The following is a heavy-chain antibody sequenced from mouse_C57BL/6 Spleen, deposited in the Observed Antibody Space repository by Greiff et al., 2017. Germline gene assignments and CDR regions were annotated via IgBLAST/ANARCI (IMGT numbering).Heavy chain of an antibody. CDR3: ARWSDGYYEESYYFDY. J-gene: IGHJ2*01. V-gene: IGHV1-76*01. D-gene: IGHD2-3*01. CDR2: IYPGSGNT. CDR1: GYTFTDYY. Sequence: VQLQQSGAELVRPGASVKLSCKASGYTFTDYYINWVKQRPGQGLEWIARIYPGSGNTYYNEKFKGKATLTAEKSSSTAYMQLSSLTSEDSAVYFCARWSDGYYEESYYFDYWGQGTTLTVSS.